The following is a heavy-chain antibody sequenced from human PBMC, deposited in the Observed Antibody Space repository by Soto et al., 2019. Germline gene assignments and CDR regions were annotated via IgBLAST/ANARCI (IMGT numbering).Heavy chain of an antibody. D-gene: IGHD1-26*01. CDR1: GYTFTGYY. Sequence: GASVKVSCKASGYTFTGYYMHWVRQAPGQGLEWTGWINPNSGGTNYAQKFQGRVTMTMDTSITTVYMELNNLRPDDTAIYYCGRGRSGQIVVFYWGQGTPVTVSS. CDR2: INPNSGGT. CDR3: GRGRSGQIVVFY. V-gene: IGHV1-2*02. J-gene: IGHJ4*02.